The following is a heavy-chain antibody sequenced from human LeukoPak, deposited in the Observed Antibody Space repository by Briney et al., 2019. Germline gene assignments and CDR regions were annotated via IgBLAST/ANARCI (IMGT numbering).Heavy chain of an antibody. D-gene: IGHD2-21*02. V-gene: IGHV4-34*01. CDR3: TRMTAGHDY. CDR2: INHSGYT. Sequence: SETLSLTCAVSGVSFDNYYWSWVRQTPGKGLEWIGEINHSGYTNDSPSLKSRVTLSIDTSRKQFSLNLRSVTVADTGIYYCTRMTAGHDYWGQGTLVTVSS. J-gene: IGHJ4*02. CDR1: GVSFDNYY.